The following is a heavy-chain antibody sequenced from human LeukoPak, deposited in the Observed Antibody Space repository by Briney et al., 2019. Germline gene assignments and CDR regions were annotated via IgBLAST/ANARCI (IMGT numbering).Heavy chain of an antibody. CDR3: ARDGSGFRGYCSSTSRSFDN. Sequence: PGGSLRLSCAASGFTFSSYAMHWVRQAPGKGLEWVAVISYDASNKYYADSVKGRFTISRDNSKNTLYLQMNSLRAEDTAVYYCARDGSGFRGYCSSTSRSFDNWGQGTLVTVSS. V-gene: IGHV3-30*04. J-gene: IGHJ4*02. CDR2: ISYDASNK. CDR1: GFTFSSYA. D-gene: IGHD2-2*01.